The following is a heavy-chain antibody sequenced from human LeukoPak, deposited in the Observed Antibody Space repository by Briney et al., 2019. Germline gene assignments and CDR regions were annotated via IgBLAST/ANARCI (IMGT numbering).Heavy chain of an antibody. CDR3: AKGSSGWYTVYLAY. CDR1: GFTFSSYA. CDR2: ISGSGGRT. D-gene: IGHD6-19*01. Sequence: GGSLRLSCAASGFTFSSYAMSWVRQAPGEGLEWVSAISGSGGRTYYADSVKGGFTISRDNSKNTMYLQINRLRAEDTAVYYCAKGSSGWYTVYLAYRGARTLVTVSS. J-gene: IGHJ4*02. V-gene: IGHV3-23*01.